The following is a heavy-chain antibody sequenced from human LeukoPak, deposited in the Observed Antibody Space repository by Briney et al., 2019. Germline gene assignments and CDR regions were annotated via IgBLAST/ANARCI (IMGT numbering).Heavy chain of an antibody. Sequence: PGGSLRLSCAASGFTFSSYSMNWVRQAPGRGLEWVSSISSSSSYIYYADSVKGRFTISRDNAKNSLYLQVNSLRAEDTAVYYCARDARGNQFDYWGQGTLVTVSS. CDR1: GFTFSSYS. CDR3: ARDARGNQFDY. V-gene: IGHV3-21*01. J-gene: IGHJ4*02. D-gene: IGHD3-16*01. CDR2: ISSSSSYI.